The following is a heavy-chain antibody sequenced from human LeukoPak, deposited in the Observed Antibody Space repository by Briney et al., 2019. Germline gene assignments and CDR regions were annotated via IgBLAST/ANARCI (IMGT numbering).Heavy chain of an antibody. CDR3: ARAGVVVPYYYYGMDV. V-gene: IGHV4-34*01. D-gene: IGHD3-3*01. CDR1: GGSFSGYY. Sequence: SETLSLTCAVYGGSFSGYYWSWIHQPPGKGLEWIGEINHSGSTNYNPSLKSRVTISVDTSKNQFSLKLSSVTAADTAVYYCARAGVVVPYYYYGMDVWGQGTTVTVSS. J-gene: IGHJ6*02. CDR2: INHSGST.